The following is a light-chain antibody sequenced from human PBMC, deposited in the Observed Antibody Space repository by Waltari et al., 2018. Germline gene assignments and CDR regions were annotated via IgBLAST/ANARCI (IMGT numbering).Light chain of an antibody. V-gene: IGKV3-20*01. J-gene: IGKJ1*01. CDR3: QHYESLPVT. CDR2: HAS. CDR1: QSISKY. Sequence: EIVLTQPPGTLSLSSGERATLSCRTSQSISKYLAWYQQKPSQAPRLLIYHASSRATGIPDRFSGSGSGTDFSLTISRLEPEDFAVYYCQHYESLPVTFGQGTKVEIK.